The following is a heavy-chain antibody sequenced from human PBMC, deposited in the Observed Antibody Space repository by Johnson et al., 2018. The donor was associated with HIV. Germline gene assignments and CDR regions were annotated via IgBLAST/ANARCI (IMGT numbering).Heavy chain of an antibody. D-gene: IGHD5-12*01. CDR1: GFTFSSFD. V-gene: IGHV3-30*03. Sequence: QVQLVESGGGVVQPGRSLRLSCAASGFTFSSFDMHWVRQAPGKGMDWVAVISYDGSNKFYTDSVKGRFTVSRDNSKNALYLQMNSLRVEDTALYYCVRVRGHSGYDIDDDAFDIWGQGTMVTVSS. J-gene: IGHJ3*02. CDR2: ISYDGSNK. CDR3: VRVRGHSGYDIDDDAFDI.